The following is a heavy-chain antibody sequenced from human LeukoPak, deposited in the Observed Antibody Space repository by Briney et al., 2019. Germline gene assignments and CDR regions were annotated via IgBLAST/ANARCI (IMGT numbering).Heavy chain of an antibody. CDR3: ATERDSSWTFDS. V-gene: IGHV3-33*01. J-gene: IGHJ5*01. Sequence: GGSLRLSCAASGFSSSTYAMHWVRQAPGKGLDWVAMIWSDGSNQYHAGSLQGRFTISRDNSKNTLYLQMNSLRAEDTAVYYCATERDSSWTFDSWGQGTLVTVSS. D-gene: IGHD6-13*01. CDR1: GFSSSTYA. CDR2: IWSDGSNQ.